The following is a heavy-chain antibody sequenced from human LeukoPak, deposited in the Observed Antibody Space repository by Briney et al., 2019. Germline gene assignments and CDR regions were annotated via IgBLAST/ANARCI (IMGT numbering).Heavy chain of an antibody. V-gene: IGHV1-69*13. J-gene: IGHJ4*02. CDR2: IIPIFATA. Sequence: SVKVSCKASGGTFSSYAISWVRQAPGQGLVWMGGIIPIFATANYAQKFQGRVTITADESTSTAYMELSSLRSEDTAVYYCARGPITTRSHFDYWGQGTLVTVSS. D-gene: IGHD3-22*01. CDR3: ARGPITTRSHFDY. CDR1: GGTFSSYA.